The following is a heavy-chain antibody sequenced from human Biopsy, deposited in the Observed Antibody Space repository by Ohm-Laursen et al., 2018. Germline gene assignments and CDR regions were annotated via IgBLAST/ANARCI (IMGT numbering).Heavy chain of an antibody. V-gene: IGHV1-2*02. J-gene: IGHJ2*01. Sequence: GASVKVSCKASGYTFTDSYMHWVRQAPGQGLEWMGWINPNSGGTNYAQKFQGRVTMTRDTSMSTAYIGLNRLRSDDTAVYYCARGGLNYWYFDLWGRGTLVTVSS. CDR1: GYTFTDSY. D-gene: IGHD1-26*01. CDR2: INPNSGGT. CDR3: ARGGLNYWYFDL.